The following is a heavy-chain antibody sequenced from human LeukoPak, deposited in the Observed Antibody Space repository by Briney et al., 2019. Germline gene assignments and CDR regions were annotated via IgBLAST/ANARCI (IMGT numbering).Heavy chain of an antibody. V-gene: IGHV1-46*01. J-gene: IGHJ4*02. CDR2: INPSGGST. CDR1: GYTFTSYY. CDR3: AIAGRLGELYY. D-gene: IGHD3-16*01. Sequence: ASVKVSCKASGYTFTSYYMHWVRQAPGQGLEWMGIINPSGGSTSYAQKFQGRVTMTRDMSTSTAYMELSSLRSEDTAVYYCAIAGRLGELYYWGQGTLVTVSS.